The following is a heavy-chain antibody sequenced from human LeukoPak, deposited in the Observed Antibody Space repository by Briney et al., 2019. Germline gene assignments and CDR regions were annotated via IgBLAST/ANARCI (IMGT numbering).Heavy chain of an antibody. V-gene: IGHV3-48*03. Sequence: PGGSLRLSCAVSGFPFSFYEMNWVRQAPGKGLEWVSNIGSSGTTTHYADSVKGRSSISRDNAKNSLYLRMNSLRVEDTAVYYCALLAVASDFDYWGQGALVTVSS. CDR2: IGSSGTTT. J-gene: IGHJ4*02. CDR3: ALLAVASDFDY. CDR1: GFPFSFYE. D-gene: IGHD6-19*01.